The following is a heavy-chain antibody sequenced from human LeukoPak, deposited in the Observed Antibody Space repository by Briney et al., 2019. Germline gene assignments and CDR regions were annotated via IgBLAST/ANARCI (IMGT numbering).Heavy chain of an antibody. J-gene: IGHJ3*02. Sequence: GGSLRLSCAASGFTFSSYSMDWVRQAPGKGLEWVSSISSSSSSYIYYADSVKGRFTISRDNAKNSLYLQMNSLRAEDTAVYYCARDSSSGYAYHDAFDIWGQGTMVTVSS. D-gene: IGHD5-12*01. CDR3: ARDSSSGYAYHDAFDI. V-gene: IGHV3-21*01. CDR1: GFTFSSYS. CDR2: ISSSSSSYI.